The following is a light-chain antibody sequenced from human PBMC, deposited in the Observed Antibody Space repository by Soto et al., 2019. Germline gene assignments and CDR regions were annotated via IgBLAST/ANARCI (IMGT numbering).Light chain of an antibody. J-gene: IGKJ1*01. CDR2: GAS. CDR1: QSVSSSY. Sequence: EIVLTQSPGTLSLSPGERATLSCRASQSVSSSYLAWYQQKPGQAPRLLIYGASSRATGIPDRFSGSGSGTDFTLTISRLEPEDFAVYYCQQYGSSPRNSTFGQGTKVEIK. V-gene: IGKV3-20*01. CDR3: QQYGSSPRNST.